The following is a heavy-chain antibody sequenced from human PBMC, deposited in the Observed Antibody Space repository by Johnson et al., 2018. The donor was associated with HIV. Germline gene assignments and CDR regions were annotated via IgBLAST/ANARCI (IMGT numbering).Heavy chain of an antibody. CDR1: EFTFSSYG. J-gene: IGHJ3*02. CDR3: ARSPEGDAFDI. D-gene: IGHD1-26*01. Sequence: VQLVESGGGLVQPGGSLRLSCAASEFTFSSYGMHWVRQAPGKGLEWVAFIRYDGTSEYYADSVKGRFTISRDNSKNSLYLQMNSLRAEDTAVYYCARSPEGDAFDIWGQGTMVTVSS. V-gene: IGHV3-30*02. CDR2: IRYDGTSE.